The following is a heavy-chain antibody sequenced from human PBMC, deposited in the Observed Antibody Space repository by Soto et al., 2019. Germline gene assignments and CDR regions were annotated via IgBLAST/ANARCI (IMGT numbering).Heavy chain of an antibody. V-gene: IGHV1-2*02. Sequence: ASVKVSCKASGYTFTGYYMHWVRKAPGQGLEWMGWINPNSVGTNYAQKFQGRVTMTRDTSISTAYMELSRLRSDDTAVYYFASDRIVGSTMLFDYWRKGNLVTVSS. CDR2: INPNSVGT. CDR3: ASDRIVGSTMLFDY. D-gene: IGHD3-10*02. J-gene: IGHJ4*02. CDR1: GYTFTGYY.